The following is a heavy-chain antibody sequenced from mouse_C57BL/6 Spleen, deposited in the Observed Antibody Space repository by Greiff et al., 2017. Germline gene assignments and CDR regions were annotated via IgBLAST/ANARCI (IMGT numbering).Heavy chain of an antibody. CDR3: ARNPHYYGSSNAMDY. D-gene: IGHD1-1*01. CDR2: IWTGGGT. CDR1: GFSLTSYA. Sequence: VQRVESGPGLVAPSQSLSITCTVSGFSLTSYAISWVRQPPGKGLEWLGVIWTGGGTNYNSALKSRLSISKDNSKSQVFLKMNSLQTDDTARYYCARNPHYYGSSNAMDYWGQGTSVTVSS. J-gene: IGHJ4*01. V-gene: IGHV2-9-1*01.